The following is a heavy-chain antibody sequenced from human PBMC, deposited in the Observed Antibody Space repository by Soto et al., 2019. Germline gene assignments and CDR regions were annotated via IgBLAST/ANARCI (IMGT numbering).Heavy chain of an antibody. CDR2: ISWNSGSI. V-gene: IGHV3-9*01. D-gene: IGHD2-15*01. Sequence: EVQLVESGGGLVQPGRSLRLSCAASGFTFDDYAMHWVRQAPGKGLEWVSGISWNSGSIGYADSVKGRFTISRDNAKNSLYLQMNSLRAEDTALYYCAKAGPFGVVVVAADAFDIWGQGTMVTVSS. CDR1: GFTFDDYA. CDR3: AKAGPFGVVVVAADAFDI. J-gene: IGHJ3*02.